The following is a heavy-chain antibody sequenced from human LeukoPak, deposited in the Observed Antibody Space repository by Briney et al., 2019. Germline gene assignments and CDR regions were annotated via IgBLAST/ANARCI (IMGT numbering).Heavy chain of an antibody. J-gene: IGHJ4*02. Sequence: PSETLSLTCTVSGYSISSGYYWGWNRQPPREGRGWIGSIYHSGSTYYNPPLQRRVTISVDMSKNQYCLKLSSVTAADTAVYYCARDPSVTIFGVVTYFDYWGKGTLVTVSS. CDR3: ARDPSVTIFGVVTYFDY. CDR2: IYHSGST. D-gene: IGHD3-3*01. CDR1: GYSISSGYY. V-gene: IGHV4-38-2*02.